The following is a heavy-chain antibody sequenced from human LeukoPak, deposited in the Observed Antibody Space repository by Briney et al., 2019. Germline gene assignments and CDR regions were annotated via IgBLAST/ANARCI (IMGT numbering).Heavy chain of an antibody. CDR3: AKGRFGSTRDY. CDR1: GFTFNTYS. V-gene: IGHV3-21*04. D-gene: IGHD3-3*01. CDR2: IDSSSGYM. Sequence: GGSLRLSCAASGFTFNTYSMNWARQAPGKGLEWVSSIDSSSGYMFYADSVKGRFTISRDNSKNTLYLQMNSLRAEDTAVYYCAKGRFGSTRDYWGQGTLVTVSS. J-gene: IGHJ4*02.